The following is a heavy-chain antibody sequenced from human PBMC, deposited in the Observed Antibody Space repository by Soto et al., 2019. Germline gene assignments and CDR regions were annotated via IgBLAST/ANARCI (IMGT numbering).Heavy chain of an antibody. CDR2: VHHSWGS. CDR3: ARQGFGPLHGLVDV. CDR1: GGSISSYY. Sequence: QVQLQESGPGLVKPSETMSLSCTVSGGSISSYYWSWFRQSPGKRMEWIGYVHHSWGSSYNPSLQSRVAISLATSKSQFSRKVTSVTATDTAVYYCARQGFGPLHGLVDVWGQGTTVTVSS. J-gene: IGHJ6*02. D-gene: IGHD3-10*01. V-gene: IGHV4-59*08.